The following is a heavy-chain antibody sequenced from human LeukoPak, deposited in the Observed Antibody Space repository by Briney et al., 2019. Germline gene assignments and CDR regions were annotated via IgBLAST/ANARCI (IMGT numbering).Heavy chain of an antibody. J-gene: IGHJ6*02. D-gene: IGHD2-15*01. V-gene: IGHV3-30*18. CDR1: GFTFSSYG. CDR2: ISYDGTNK. Sequence: GGSLRLSCAASGFTFSSYGMHWVRQAPGKGLEWVAVISYDGTNKYYADSVKGRFTISRDNSKNTLYLQMNSLRAEDTAVYYCAKDRGIVVVVAATGGRGMDVWGQGTTVTVSS. CDR3: AKDRGIVVVVAATGGRGMDV.